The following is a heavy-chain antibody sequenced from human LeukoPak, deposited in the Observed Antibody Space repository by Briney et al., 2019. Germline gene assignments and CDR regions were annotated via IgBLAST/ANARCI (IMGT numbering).Heavy chain of an antibody. Sequence: ASETLSLTCAVYGGSFSGYYWSWIRQPPGKGLEWIGEINHSGSTNYNPSLKSRVTISVDTSKNQFSLKLSSVTAADTAVYYCARQMGSSSRSRTEHWGQGTLVTVSS. CDR2: INHSGST. J-gene: IGHJ1*01. CDR3: ARQMGSSSRSRTEH. V-gene: IGHV4-34*01. CDR1: GGSFSGYY. D-gene: IGHD6-6*01.